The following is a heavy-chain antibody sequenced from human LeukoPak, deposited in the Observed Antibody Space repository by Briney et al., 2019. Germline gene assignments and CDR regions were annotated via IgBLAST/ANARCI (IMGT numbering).Heavy chain of an antibody. CDR2: INPNSGGT. J-gene: IGHJ6*03. Sequence: GASVTVSCTASGYTFTDYYMHWVRQAPGQGLEWMGWINPNSGGTNYAQKFQGRVTMTRDTSISTAYMDLSRLISDDTAVYYCARDRGKISDYFGSGSSLHYCMDVWGKGTTVTVSS. CDR3: ARDRGKISDYFGSGSSLHYCMDV. CDR1: GYTFTDYY. D-gene: IGHD3-10*01. V-gene: IGHV1-2*02.